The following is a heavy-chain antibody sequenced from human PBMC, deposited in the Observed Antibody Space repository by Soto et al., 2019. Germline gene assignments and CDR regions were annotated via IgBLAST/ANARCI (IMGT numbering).Heavy chain of an antibody. CDR1: GFTFTRYS. Sequence: PVGSLRLSCAASGFTFTRYSMNWVRQAPGKGLEWVSSISSTTNYIYYADSMKGRFTVSRDNAKNSVYLEMNSLSAEDTALYYCARESEDLTSNFDYWGQGTLVTAPQ. J-gene: IGHJ4*02. CDR2: ISSTTNYI. CDR3: ARESEDLTSNFDY. V-gene: IGHV3-21*01.